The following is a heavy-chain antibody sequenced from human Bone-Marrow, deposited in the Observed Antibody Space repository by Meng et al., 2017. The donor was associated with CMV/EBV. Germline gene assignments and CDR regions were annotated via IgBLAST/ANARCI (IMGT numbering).Heavy chain of an antibody. D-gene: IGHD4-11*01. CDR3: ARCLPSTERTGRGMDV. CDR2: INHSGST. V-gene: IGHV4-34*01. J-gene: IGHJ6*01. Sequence: SETLSLTCAVYGGSFSGYYWSWIRQPPGKGLEWIGEINHSGSTNYNPSLKSRVTISVDTSKNQFSLKLSSVTPADTAVYYCARCLPSTERTGRGMDVWGQGTTVTVSS. CDR1: GGSFSGYY.